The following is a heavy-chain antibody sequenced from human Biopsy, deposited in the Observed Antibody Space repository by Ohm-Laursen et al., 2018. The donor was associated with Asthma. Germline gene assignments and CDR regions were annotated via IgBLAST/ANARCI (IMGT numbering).Heavy chain of an antibody. Sequence: RSLRLSCAASGFTFSTYGMHWVRQAPGEGLEWVAFIAWDGINSYYADSVKGRFTISRDNSRNTLYLQKNSLRADDTAVYYCARAGESDLVGGLDVWGQGTTVIVS. J-gene: IGHJ6*02. D-gene: IGHD2-21*01. V-gene: IGHV3-30*03. CDR3: ARAGESDLVGGLDV. CDR2: IAWDGINS. CDR1: GFTFSTYG.